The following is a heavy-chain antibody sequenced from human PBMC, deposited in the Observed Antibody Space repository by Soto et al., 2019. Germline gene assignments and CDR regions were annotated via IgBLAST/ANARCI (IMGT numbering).Heavy chain of an antibody. CDR1: GFTFFTSA. CDR2: IVVGSGNT. CDR3: ASDPYCGDDCQLAY. Sequence: SVKVACKASGFTFFTSAVQWVRQARGQRLEWIGWIVVGSGNTNYAQKFQERVTITRDMSTNTAYMELSSLRSEDTAVYYCASDPYCGDDCQLAYSGQRTTVTGSS. J-gene: IGHJ1*01. V-gene: IGHV1-58*01. D-gene: IGHD2-21*02.